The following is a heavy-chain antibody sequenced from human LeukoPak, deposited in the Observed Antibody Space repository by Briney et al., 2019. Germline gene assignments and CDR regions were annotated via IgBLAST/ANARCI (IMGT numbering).Heavy chain of an antibody. D-gene: IGHD4-11*01. CDR1: GGSISSYY. V-gene: IGHV4-59*12. CDR2: IYYSGST. Sequence: SETLSLTCTVSGGSISSYYWSWIRQPPGKGLEWIGYIYYSGSTNYNPSLKSRVTISVDTSKNQFSLKLSSVTAADTAVYYCARVGYSNYNSNYYYYYMDVWGKGTTVTVSS. J-gene: IGHJ6*03. CDR3: ARVGYSNYNSNYYYYYMDV.